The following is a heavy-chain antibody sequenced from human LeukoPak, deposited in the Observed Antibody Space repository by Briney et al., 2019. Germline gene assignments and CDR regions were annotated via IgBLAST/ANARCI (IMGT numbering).Heavy chain of an antibody. CDR3: ARGPIAAASWSPGRGAFDI. J-gene: IGHJ3*02. V-gene: IGHV4-34*01. CDR1: GGSFSGYY. Sequence: SETLSLTCAVSGGSFSGYYWSWIRQPPGKGLEWIGEINHSGSTNYNPSLKSRVTTSVDTSKNQFSLKLSSVTAADTAVYYCARGPIAAASWSPGRGAFDIWGQGTMVTVSS. D-gene: IGHD6-13*01. CDR2: INHSGST.